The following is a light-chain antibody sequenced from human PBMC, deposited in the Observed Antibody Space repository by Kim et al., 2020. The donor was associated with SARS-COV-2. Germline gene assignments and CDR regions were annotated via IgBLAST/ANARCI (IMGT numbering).Light chain of an antibody. CDR3: QTWATGFQV. V-gene: IGLV4-69*01. CDR1: RGPSTYA. J-gene: IGLJ3*02. CDR2: NNSDGTH. Sequence: ATDRLTCDLGRGPSTYAVAGHQQQPGKGPRFLLKNNSDGTHTKGDGIPDRFSGSNSGADRYLSMSSLHSEDEADYYCQTWATGFQVFGGGTKLTVL.